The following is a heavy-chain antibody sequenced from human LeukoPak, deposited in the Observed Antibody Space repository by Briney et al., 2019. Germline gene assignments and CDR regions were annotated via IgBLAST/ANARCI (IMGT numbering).Heavy chain of an antibody. Sequence: ASVKVSCKASGYTFTSYGISWVRQAPGQGLEWMGWISAYNGNTNYAQKLQGRVTMTTDTSTSTAYMELRSLRSDDTAVYYCARGDWKTFYYYYYMDVWGKGTTVTVSS. CDR3: ARGDWKTFYYYYYMDV. CDR2: ISAYNGNT. CDR1: GYTFTSYG. D-gene: IGHD1-1*01. V-gene: IGHV1-18*01. J-gene: IGHJ6*03.